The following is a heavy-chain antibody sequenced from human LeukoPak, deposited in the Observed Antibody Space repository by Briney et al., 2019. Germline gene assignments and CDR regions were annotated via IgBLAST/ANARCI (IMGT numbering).Heavy chain of an antibody. Sequence: QSGGSLRLSCAASGFTFSSYAMHWVRQARGKGLEWVSVIYSGGSTYYADSVKGRFTISRDNSKNTLYLQMNSLRAEDTAVYYCARASGGGWYGPHFDYWGQGTLVTVSS. D-gene: IGHD6-19*01. CDR2: IYSGGST. CDR1: GFTFSSYA. J-gene: IGHJ4*02. V-gene: IGHV3-66*01. CDR3: ARASGGGWYGPHFDY.